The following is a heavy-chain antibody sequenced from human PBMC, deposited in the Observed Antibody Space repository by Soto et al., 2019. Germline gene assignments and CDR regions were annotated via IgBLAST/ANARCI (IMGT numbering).Heavy chain of an antibody. J-gene: IGHJ4*02. Sequence: EVQLLESGGGLVQPGGSLRLSCAASGFTFSSYVMSWVRQAPGKGLEWVSAISGSGGSTYYADSVKGRFTISRDNSKNTLYLQMNSLRAEDTAVYYCAKAWYYDFWSGYSYYFDYWGQGTLVTVSS. D-gene: IGHD3-3*01. V-gene: IGHV3-23*01. CDR3: AKAWYYDFWSGYSYYFDY. CDR1: GFTFSSYV. CDR2: ISGSGGST.